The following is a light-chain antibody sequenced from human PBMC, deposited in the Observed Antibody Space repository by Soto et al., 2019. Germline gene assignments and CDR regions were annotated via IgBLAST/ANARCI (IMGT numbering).Light chain of an antibody. CDR1: QDITNY. J-gene: IGKJ3*01. CDR3: QQYDNLPRT. V-gene: IGKV1-33*01. Sequence: DIQMSQSPSSLSASVGDRVTITCQASQDITNYLNWYQQKAGKAPKLLIYDASNLETGAPSRFSGSGSGTYVTFTISSLQPEDVATYYCQQYDNLPRTFGPGTKVDIK. CDR2: DAS.